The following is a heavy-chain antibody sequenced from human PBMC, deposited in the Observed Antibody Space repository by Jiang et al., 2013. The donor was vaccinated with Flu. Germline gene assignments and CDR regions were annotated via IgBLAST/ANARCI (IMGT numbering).Heavy chain of an antibody. Sequence: ISCTGSGYSFSSYWIGWVRQMPDKGLEWMGIIHPDDSDTIHSPSFQGQVTISADKSITTAYLQWSSLKASDTAMYYCARYSSNWQFDYWGQGALVTVSS. D-gene: IGHD6-13*01. CDR2: IHPDDSDT. CDR3: ARYSSNWQFDY. J-gene: IGHJ4*02. V-gene: IGHV5-51*01. CDR1: GYSFSSYW.